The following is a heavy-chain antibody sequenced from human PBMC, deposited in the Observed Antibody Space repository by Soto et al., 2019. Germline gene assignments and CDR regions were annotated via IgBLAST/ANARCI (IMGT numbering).Heavy chain of an antibody. Sequence: SVKVSCKASGGTFSSYAISWVRQAPGQGLEWMGGIIPIFGTANYAQKFQGRVTITADESTSTAYMELSSLRSEDTAVYYCARLIEARPSYYSMDVWGQGTTVTVSS. V-gene: IGHV1-69*13. CDR2: IIPIFGTA. J-gene: IGHJ6*02. D-gene: IGHD6-6*01. CDR1: GGTFSSYA. CDR3: ARLIEARPSYYSMDV.